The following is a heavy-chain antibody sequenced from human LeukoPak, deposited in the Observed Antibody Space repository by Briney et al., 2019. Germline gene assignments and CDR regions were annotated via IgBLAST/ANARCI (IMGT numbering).Heavy chain of an antibody. V-gene: IGHV4-39*01. CDR2: IYYSGST. CDR1: GVSISSSSYY. Sequence: SETLSLTCTVSGVSISSSSYYWGWIRQPPGKGLEWIGSIYYSGSTYYNPSLKSRVTISVDTSKNQFSLKLSSVTAADTAVYYCARLRAYYYDSSGYYIDYWGQGTLVTVSS. J-gene: IGHJ4*02. D-gene: IGHD3-22*01. CDR3: ARLRAYYYDSSGYYIDY.